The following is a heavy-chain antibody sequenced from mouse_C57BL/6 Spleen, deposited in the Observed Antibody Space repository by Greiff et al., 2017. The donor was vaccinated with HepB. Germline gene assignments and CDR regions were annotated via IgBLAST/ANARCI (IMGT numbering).Heavy chain of an antibody. J-gene: IGHJ4*01. CDR2: IYPRSGNT. CDR1: GYTFTSYG. Sequence: QVQLQQSGAELARPGASVKLSCEASGYTFTSYGISWVKQRTGQGLEWIGEIYPRSGNTYYNEKFKGKATLTADKSSSTAYMELRSLTSEDSAVYFCARYYDYDGDYYAMDYWGQGTSVTVSS. D-gene: IGHD2-4*01. CDR3: ARYYDYDGDYYAMDY. V-gene: IGHV1-81*01.